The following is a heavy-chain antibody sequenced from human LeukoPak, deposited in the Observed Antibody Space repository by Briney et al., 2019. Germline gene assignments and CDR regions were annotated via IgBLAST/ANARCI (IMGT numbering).Heavy chain of an antibody. Sequence: PGGSLRLSCAASGFTFSSYEMNRVRQAPGKGLEWVSYISSSGSTIYYADSVKGRFTISRDNAKNSLYLQMNSLRAEDTAVYYCAREYSSGWYRGPLDYWGQGTLVTVSS. CDR3: AREYSSGWYRGPLDY. V-gene: IGHV3-48*03. J-gene: IGHJ4*02. CDR1: GFTFSSYE. D-gene: IGHD6-19*01. CDR2: ISSSGSTI.